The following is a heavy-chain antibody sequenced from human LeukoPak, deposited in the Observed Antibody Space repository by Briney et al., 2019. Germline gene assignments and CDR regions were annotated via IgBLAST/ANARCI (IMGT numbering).Heavy chain of an antibody. V-gene: IGHV4-34*01. Sequence: SETLSLTCAVYGGSFSGYYWSWIRQPPGKGLEWIREINHSGSTNYNPSLKSRVTISVDTSKNQFSLKLSSVTAADTAVYYCARGVDFWSGYPYYYYYYMDVWGKGTTVTVSS. D-gene: IGHD3-3*01. CDR3: ARGVDFWSGYPYYYYYYMDV. CDR1: GGSFSGYY. J-gene: IGHJ6*03. CDR2: INHSGST.